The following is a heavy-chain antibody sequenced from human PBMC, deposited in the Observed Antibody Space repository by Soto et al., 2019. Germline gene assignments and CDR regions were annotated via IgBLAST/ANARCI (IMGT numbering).Heavy chain of an antibody. CDR3: ARYIHGSVILT. V-gene: IGHV4-61*01. CDR2: IYYTAST. D-gene: IGHD3-10*01. J-gene: IGHJ5*02. Sequence: PSETLSLTCTVSGGSVSSGSYYWSWIRQPPGKGLEWIGYIYYTASTNYNPSLKSRVTLAVDTSKNQFSLKLSSVTAADTAVYYWARYIHGSVILTWGQGILVTVSS. CDR1: GGSVSSGSYY.